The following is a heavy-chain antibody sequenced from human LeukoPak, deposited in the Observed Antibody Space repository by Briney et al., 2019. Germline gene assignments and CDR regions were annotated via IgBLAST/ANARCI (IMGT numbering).Heavy chain of an antibody. CDR1: GFTFSSYS. CDR3: ASVRHGAY. CDR2: ISSNSSYI. D-gene: IGHD1-26*01. V-gene: IGHV3-21*01. J-gene: IGHJ4*02. Sequence: GGSLRLSCAASGFTFSSYSMNWVRQAPGKGLGWVSSISSNSSYIYYADSVKSRYTISRDNAKTSLYLQMNSLRAEDTAVYYCASVRHGAYWGQGTLVTVSS.